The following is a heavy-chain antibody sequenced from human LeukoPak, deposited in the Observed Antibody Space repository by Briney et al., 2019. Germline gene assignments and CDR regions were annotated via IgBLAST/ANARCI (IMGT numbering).Heavy chain of an antibody. D-gene: IGHD2-2*01. Sequence: SETLSLTCAVYGGSFSGYYWSWIRQPPGKGLEWIGEINHSGSTNYNPSLKSRVTMSVDTSKNQFSLKLSSVTAADTAVYYCARVLADCSSTSCSVKGADYWGQGTLVTVSS. CDR1: GGSFSGYY. CDR2: INHSGST. V-gene: IGHV4-34*01. CDR3: ARVLADCSSTSCSVKGADY. J-gene: IGHJ4*02.